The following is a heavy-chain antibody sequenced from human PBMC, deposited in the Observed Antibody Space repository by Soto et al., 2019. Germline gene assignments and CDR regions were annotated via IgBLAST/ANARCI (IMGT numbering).Heavy chain of an antibody. CDR1: GGTFSSYT. Sequence: GASVKVSCKASGGTFSSYTISWVRQAPGQGLEWMGRIIPILGIANYAQKFQGRVTITADKSTSTAYMELSSLRSEDTAVYYCARDDVGASEAVAGTFDYWGQGTLVTVSS. V-gene: IGHV1-69*04. CDR3: ARDDVGASEAVAGTFDY. CDR2: IIPILGIA. D-gene: IGHD6-19*01. J-gene: IGHJ4*02.